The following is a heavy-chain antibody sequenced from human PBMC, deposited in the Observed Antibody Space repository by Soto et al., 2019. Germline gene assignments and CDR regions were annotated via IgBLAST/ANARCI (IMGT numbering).Heavy chain of an antibody. V-gene: IGHV1-18*01. J-gene: IGHJ5*02. Sequence: ASVKVSCKTSGYTFSNYGIAWVRQAPGQSLEWMGWINAYNYNTKYAQKFQGRVTITRDTSTSTAYMELSSLRSEDTAVYYCAKYSSSWYGGNWFDPWGQGTLVTVSS. CDR2: INAYNYNT. D-gene: IGHD6-13*01. CDR1: GYTFSNYG. CDR3: AKYSSSWYGGNWFDP.